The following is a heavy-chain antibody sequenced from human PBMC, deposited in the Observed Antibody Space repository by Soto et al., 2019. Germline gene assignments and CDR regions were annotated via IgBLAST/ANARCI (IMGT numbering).Heavy chain of an antibody. CDR1: GFTFSSYG. D-gene: IGHD3-10*01. Sequence: QVQLVESGGGVVQPGRSLRLSCAASGFTFSSYGMHWVRQAPGKGLEWVALISYDGSNKYYADSVKGRFTISRDNSRNTLYLHMHILRAEDTAVYHCSKDWYSYGSGSYPLLFDYWGQGTLVTVSS. CDR3: SKDWYSYGSGSYPLLFDY. J-gene: IGHJ4*02. V-gene: IGHV3-30*18. CDR2: ISYDGSNK.